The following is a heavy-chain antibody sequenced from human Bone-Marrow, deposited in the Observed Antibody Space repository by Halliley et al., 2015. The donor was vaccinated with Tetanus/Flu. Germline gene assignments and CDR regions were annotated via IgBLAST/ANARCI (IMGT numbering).Heavy chain of an antibody. J-gene: IGHJ4*02. CDR1: GGFDNTYY. Sequence: TLSLTCTVSGGFDNTYYWSWIRQPPGKGLEWIGYINYSGSTNYNPSLKSRVTISEDTSKNQFSLKLSSVTAADTAVYYCAREDYDYVWGSYLHYWGQGTLVTVSS. CDR3: AREDYDYVWGSYLHY. V-gene: IGHV4-59*02. CDR2: INYSGST. D-gene: IGHD3-16*02.